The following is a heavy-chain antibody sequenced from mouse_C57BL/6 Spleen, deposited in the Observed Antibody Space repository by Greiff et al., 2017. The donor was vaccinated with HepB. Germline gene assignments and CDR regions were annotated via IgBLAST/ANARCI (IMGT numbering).Heavy chain of an antibody. CDR3: ARRDGHDGYYFDY. CDR2: IHPNSGST. V-gene: IGHV1-64*01. J-gene: IGHJ2*01. CDR1: GYTFTSYW. Sequence: QVQLKQPGAELVKPGASVKLSCKASGYTFTSYWMHWVKQRPGQGLEWIGMIHPNSGSTNYNEKFKSKATLTVDKSSSTAYMQLSSLTSEDSAVYYCARRDGHDGYYFDYWGQGTTLTVSS. D-gene: IGHD2-12*01.